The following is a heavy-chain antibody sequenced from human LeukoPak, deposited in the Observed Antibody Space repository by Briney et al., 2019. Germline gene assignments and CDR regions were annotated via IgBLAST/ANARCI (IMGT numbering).Heavy chain of an antibody. D-gene: IGHD6-19*01. Sequence: GGSLRLSCAASGFTFADYATHWVRQAPEKGLEWVSLISGVGGSTYYADSVKGRFTISRDNSKNSLYLQMNSLRTEDTALYYCAKDKELLQWLVRPYYFDYWGQGTLVTVSS. CDR2: ISGVGGST. J-gene: IGHJ4*02. CDR3: AKDKELLQWLVRPYYFDY. CDR1: GFTFADYA. V-gene: IGHV3-43*02.